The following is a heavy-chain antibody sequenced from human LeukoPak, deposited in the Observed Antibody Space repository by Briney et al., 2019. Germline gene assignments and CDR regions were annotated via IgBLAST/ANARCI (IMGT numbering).Heavy chain of an antibody. CDR1: GFTFSSYS. CDR2: ISISGNMI. V-gene: IGHV3-48*01. CDR3: TKDLILPAYQPFDY. J-gene: IGHJ4*02. D-gene: IGHD3-9*01. Sequence: GGSLRLSCAASGFTFSSYSMNWVRQAPGKGLEWVSYISISGNMIYYADSVKGRFTISRDNSKMTLYLQMDSLRAEDTAVYYCTKDLILPAYQPFDYWGPGTLVTVSS.